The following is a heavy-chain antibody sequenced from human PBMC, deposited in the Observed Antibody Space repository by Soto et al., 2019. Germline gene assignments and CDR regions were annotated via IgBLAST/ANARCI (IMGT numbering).Heavy chain of an antibody. CDR2: IYTSGST. CDR1: GGSIRSYY. CDR3: AREGASGFGMDV. D-gene: IGHD1-26*01. Sequence: QVQLQESGPGLVKPSETLSLICNVSGGSIRSYYWSWIRQPAGKALEWIGRIYTSGSTNYNPSLKSRVSIFLDTSKTQFSLKVNSVTAADTAVYYCAREGASGFGMDVWGQGTTVTVSS. J-gene: IGHJ6*02. V-gene: IGHV4-4*07.